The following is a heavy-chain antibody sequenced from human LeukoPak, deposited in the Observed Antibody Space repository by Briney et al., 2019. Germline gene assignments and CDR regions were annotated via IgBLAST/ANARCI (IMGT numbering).Heavy chain of an antibody. D-gene: IGHD3-22*01. CDR1: GYTFTSYG. V-gene: IGHV1-18*01. CDR2: ISAYNGNT. CDR3: ARETYYYDRSGYLDY. J-gene: IGHJ4*02. Sequence: GASVKVSCKASGYTFTSYGISWVRQPPGQGLEWMGWISAYNGNTNYAQKLQGRVTMTTDTSTSTAYMELRSLRSDDTAVYNCARETYYYDRSGYLDYWGQGTLVTVSS.